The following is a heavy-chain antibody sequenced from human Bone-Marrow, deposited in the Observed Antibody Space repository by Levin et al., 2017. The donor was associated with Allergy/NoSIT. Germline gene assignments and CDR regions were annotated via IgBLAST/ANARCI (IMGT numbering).Heavy chain of an antibody. Sequence: ASVKVSCKASGYTFINSGISWVRQAPGQGLEWMGWISDYDDNTNYAQKFQGRVTMTTDTSTSTAYMELGSLRSDDPAVYYCARDRRMYDSSAVNHRFDRWCQGTGVTVSS. V-gene: IGHV1-18*01. CDR2: ISDYDDNT. J-gene: IGHJ4*02. CDR1: GYTFINSG. D-gene: IGHD3-22*01. CDR3: ARDRRMYDSSAVNHRFDR.